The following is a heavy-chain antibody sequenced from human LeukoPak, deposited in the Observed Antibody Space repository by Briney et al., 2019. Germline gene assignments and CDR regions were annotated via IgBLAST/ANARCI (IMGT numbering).Heavy chain of an antibody. Sequence: GGPLRLSRAPSGFPLCSLWMSGAAEARGRGLEGWANKKQDGSEKYYVDSVKGRFTISRDNAKNSLYLQMNSLRAEDTAVYYCARDGYDYYYYHMDVWGKGTTVTVSS. J-gene: IGHJ6*03. V-gene: IGHV3-7*01. CDR1: GFPLCSLW. CDR2: KKQDGSEK. CDR3: ARDGYDYYYYHMDV. D-gene: IGHD5-12*01.